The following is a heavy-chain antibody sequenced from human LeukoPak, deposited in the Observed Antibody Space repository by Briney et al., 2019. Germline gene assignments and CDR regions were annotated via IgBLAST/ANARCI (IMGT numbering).Heavy chain of an antibody. J-gene: IGHJ4*02. CDR1: GGSISSSSYY. Sequence: SETLSLTCTVSGGSISSSSYYWGWIRQPPGKGLEWIGSIYYSGSTYYNPSLKSRVTISVDTSKNQFSLKLSSVTAADTAVYYCAREQHYYDSSGYYFDYWGQGTLVIVSS. CDR2: IYYSGST. D-gene: IGHD3-22*01. V-gene: IGHV4-39*07. CDR3: AREQHYYDSSGYYFDY.